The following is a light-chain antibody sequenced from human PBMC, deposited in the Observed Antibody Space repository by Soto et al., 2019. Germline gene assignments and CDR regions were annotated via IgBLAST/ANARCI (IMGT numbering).Light chain of an antibody. Sequence: QSALTQPASVSGSPGQSITISCTGTSSDVGGYAYVSWYQQYPGKAPKLIISEVSNRPSGISHRFSGSRSGNTASLTISGLQAEDEADYYCTSFTTISTWVFGGGTQLTVL. CDR3: TSFTTISTWV. J-gene: IGLJ7*01. CDR1: SSDVGGYAY. V-gene: IGLV2-14*01. CDR2: EVS.